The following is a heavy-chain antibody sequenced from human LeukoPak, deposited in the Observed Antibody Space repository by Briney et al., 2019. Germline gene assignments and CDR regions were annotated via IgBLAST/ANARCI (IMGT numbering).Heavy chain of an antibody. CDR3: ARGAYCSSTSCGYYYYYYGMDV. V-gene: IGHV1-8*01. J-gene: IGHJ6*02. Sequence: ASVKVSCKASGYTFTSYDINWVRQATRQGLEWMGWMNPNSGNTGYAQKFQGRVTMTRNTSISTAYMELSSLRSEDTAVYYCARGAYCSSTSCGYYYYYYGMDVWGQGTTVTVSS. CDR2: MNPNSGNT. CDR1: GYTFTSYD. D-gene: IGHD2-2*01.